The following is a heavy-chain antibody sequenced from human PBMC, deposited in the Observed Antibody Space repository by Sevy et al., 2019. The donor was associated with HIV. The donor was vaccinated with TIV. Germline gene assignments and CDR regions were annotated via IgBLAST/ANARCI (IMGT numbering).Heavy chain of an antibody. V-gene: IGHV3-20*01. CDR3: AREEYSSSWYLNDY. J-gene: IGHJ4*02. CDR1: GFTFDDYG. CDR2: INWNGGST. D-gene: IGHD6-13*01. Sequence: GGSLRLSCAASGFTFDDYGMTWVRQSPGKGLEWVSGINWNGGSTGYADSVKGRFTISRDNAKNSLYLQMNSLRAKDTALYHCAREEYSSSWYLNDYWGQGTLVTVSS.